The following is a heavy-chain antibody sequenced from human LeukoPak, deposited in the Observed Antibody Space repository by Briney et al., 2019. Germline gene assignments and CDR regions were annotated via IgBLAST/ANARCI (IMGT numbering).Heavy chain of an antibody. CDR1: GGSISSYY. CDR3: ARRRDSSGYQSQGAFDI. V-gene: IGHV4-4*09. CDR2: IYTSGST. Sequence: SETLSLTCTVSGGSISSYYWRWVRQPPGKGLEWIGYIYTSGSTNYNPSLKSRVTISVDTSKNQFSLKLSSVTAADTAVYYCARRRDSSGYQSQGAFDIWGQGTMVTVSS. J-gene: IGHJ3*02. D-gene: IGHD3-22*01.